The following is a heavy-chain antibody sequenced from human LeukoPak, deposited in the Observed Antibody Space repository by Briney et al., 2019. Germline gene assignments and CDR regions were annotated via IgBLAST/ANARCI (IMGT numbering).Heavy chain of an antibody. D-gene: IGHD5-24*01. CDR1: GFTFDDYA. J-gene: IGHJ4*02. CDR2: ISWNSGSI. CDR3: AKDIDALEDGYNPGFDY. V-gene: IGHV3-9*03. Sequence: GRSLRLSCAASGFTFDDYAMHWVRHAPGKGLEWVSGISWNSGSIGYADSVKGRFTISRDNAKNSLYLQMNSLRAEDMALYYCAKDIDALEDGYNPGFDYWGQGTLVTVSS.